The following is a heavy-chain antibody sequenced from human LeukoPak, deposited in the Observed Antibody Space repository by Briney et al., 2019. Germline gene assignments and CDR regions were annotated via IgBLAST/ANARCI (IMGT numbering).Heavy chain of an antibody. CDR1: GGSISSSNYY. D-gene: IGHD6-13*01. Sequence: SETLSLTCTVSGGSISSSNYYWGWIRQPPGKGLEWIGSIYYSGSPYYNPSLKSRVTISVDTSKNQFSLKLSSVTAADTAVYYCARLATPRYSSSWSLYYYYYMDVWAKGPRSPSP. CDR2: IYYSGSP. CDR3: ARLATPRYSSSWSLYYYYYMDV. J-gene: IGHJ6*03. V-gene: IGHV4-39*01.